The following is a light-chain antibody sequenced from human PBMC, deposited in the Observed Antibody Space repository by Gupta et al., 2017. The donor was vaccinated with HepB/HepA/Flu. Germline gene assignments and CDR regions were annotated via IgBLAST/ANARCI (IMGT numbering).Light chain of an antibody. Sequence: DIVMTQSPLSLPVTPGEPASISCRSSQSLLHSNGYNYLDWYLQNPGQSPQLLIYLGSNRASGVPDRFSGSGSGTDFTLKISRVEAEDVGVYYCMQARQTPFTFGPGTKVDIK. J-gene: IGKJ3*01. CDR3: MQARQTPFT. CDR2: LGS. V-gene: IGKV2-28*01. CDR1: QSLLHSNGYNY.